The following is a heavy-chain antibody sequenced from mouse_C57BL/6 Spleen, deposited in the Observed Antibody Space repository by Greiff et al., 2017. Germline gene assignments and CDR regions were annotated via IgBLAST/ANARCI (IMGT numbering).Heavy chain of an antibody. J-gene: IGHJ4*01. Sequence: EVQGVESGGGLVKPGGSLKLSCAASGFTFSSYAMSWVRQTPEKRLEWVATISDGGSYTYYPDNVKGRFTISRDNAKNNLYLQMSHLKSEDTAMYYCAREGGYLGAMDYWGQGTSVTVSS. D-gene: IGHD2-3*01. CDR2: ISDGGSYT. CDR1: GFTFSSYA. CDR3: AREGGYLGAMDY. V-gene: IGHV5-4*01.